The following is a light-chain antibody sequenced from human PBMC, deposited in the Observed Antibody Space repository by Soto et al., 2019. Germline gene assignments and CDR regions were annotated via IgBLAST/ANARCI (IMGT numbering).Light chain of an antibody. CDR1: QSVSNN. CDR2: GAS. J-gene: IGKJ5*01. Sequence: EIVVTQSPGTLSLSPVERATLSCRASQSVSNNYLAWYQQKPGQAPRLLIYGASNRATGIPDRFSGSGSVTEFTLTISSLQSGDFAVYYCQQYNNWPITFGQGTRLE. CDR3: QQYNNWPIT. V-gene: IGKV3D-15*01.